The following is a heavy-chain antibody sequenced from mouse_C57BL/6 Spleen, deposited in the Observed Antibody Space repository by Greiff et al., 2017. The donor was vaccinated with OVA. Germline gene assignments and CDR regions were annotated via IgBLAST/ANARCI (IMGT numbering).Heavy chain of an antibody. CDR2: IYPGSGST. J-gene: IGHJ3*01. Sequence: VQLQQPGAELVKPGASVKMSCKASGYTFTSYWITWVKQRPGQGLEWIGDIYPGSGSTNYNEKFKSKATLTVDTSSSTAYMQLSSLTSEDSAVYYCARTYGSSSRWFAYWGQGTLVTVSA. V-gene: IGHV1-55*01. CDR1: GYTFTSYW. CDR3: ARTYGSSSRWFAY. D-gene: IGHD1-1*01.